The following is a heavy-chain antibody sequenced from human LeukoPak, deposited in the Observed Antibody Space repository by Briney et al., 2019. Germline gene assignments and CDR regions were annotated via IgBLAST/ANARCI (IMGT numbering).Heavy chain of an antibody. CDR3: TTLDFWVGGHDY. CDR1: GFNFNAFG. V-gene: IGHV3-73*01. D-gene: IGHD3-3*01. Sequence: GGSLKLSCAASGFNFNAFGIHWVRQASGKGLEWVGRIRSKPNGYETAYAASVKDRFIVSRDDSKNTAYLQLNNLKAEDTAIYYCTTLDFWVGGHDYWGQGTLVTVSS. J-gene: IGHJ4*02. CDR2: IRSKPNGYET.